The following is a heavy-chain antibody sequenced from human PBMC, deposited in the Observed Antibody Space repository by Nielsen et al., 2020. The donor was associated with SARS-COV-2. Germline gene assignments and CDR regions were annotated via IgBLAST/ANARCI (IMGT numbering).Heavy chain of an antibody. CDR2: MNPNIGKA. J-gene: IGHJ3*02. CDR3: AWPTFLPVARGSNSFDAFDM. V-gene: IGHV1-8*01. Sequence: WVRQAPGHGLAWMGWMNPNIGKAGYAQRFQGRLTMTSDTSTSTAYMELSRLRSEDTAVYYCAWPTFLPVARGSNSFDAFDMWGQGTMVTVSS. D-gene: IGHD2/OR15-2a*01.